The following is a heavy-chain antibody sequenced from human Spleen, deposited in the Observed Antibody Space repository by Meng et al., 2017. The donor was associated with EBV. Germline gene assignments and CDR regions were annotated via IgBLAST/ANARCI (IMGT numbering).Heavy chain of an antibody. J-gene: IGHJ4*02. CDR1: GFTFSSYW. D-gene: IGHD6-25*01. V-gene: IGHV3-74*01. CDR2: INEDGGIT. CDR3: SRDLVGSDDD. Sequence: EEQLGEAGGALVHPGGSLRLSCAASGFTFSSYWMHWVRQVPGKGLVWVSRINEDGGITTYADSVKGRFTIFRDNTKNTLYLQMNSLRAEDTAVYFCSRDLVGSDDDWGQGTLVTVSS.